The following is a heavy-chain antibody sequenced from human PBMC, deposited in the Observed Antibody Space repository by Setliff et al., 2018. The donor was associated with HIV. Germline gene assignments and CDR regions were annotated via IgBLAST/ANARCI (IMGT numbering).Heavy chain of an antibody. Sequence: SETLSLTCTVSGGSISAYYWSWIRQPAGKGLEWIGRPYNSGNTDYSPSLKSRVTMSIDTSKSHVSLRLTSVTAADTAMYYCARTPKNYYDSRGYYWYFELWGRGTLVTVS. V-gene: IGHV4-4*07. CDR3: ARTPKNYYDSRGYYWYFEL. D-gene: IGHD3-22*01. CDR2: PYNSGNT. J-gene: IGHJ2*01. CDR1: GGSISAYY.